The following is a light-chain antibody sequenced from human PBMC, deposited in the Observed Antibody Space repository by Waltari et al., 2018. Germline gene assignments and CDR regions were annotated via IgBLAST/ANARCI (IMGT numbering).Light chain of an antibody. CDR2: AAS. Sequence: DIQMTQSPSSLSASAGDRVTITCRASQRISNYLNWYQQKPGKAPNLLIYAASSLQSGVPSRFSGSGSGTEFTLTISSLQPDDSATYYCQQTSSPPLTFGGGTKVEIK. CDR1: QRISNY. V-gene: IGKV1-39*01. CDR3: QQTSSPPLT. J-gene: IGKJ4*01.